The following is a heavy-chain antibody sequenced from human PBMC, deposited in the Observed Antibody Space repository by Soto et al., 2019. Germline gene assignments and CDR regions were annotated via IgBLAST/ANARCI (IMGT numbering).Heavy chain of an antibody. V-gene: IGHV3-7*03. CDR1: GFTFSSYW. D-gene: IGHD3-3*01. CDR3: ARDLGTIFGVVAYYYYYGMDV. Sequence: PGGSLRLSCAASGFTFSSYWMSWVRQAPGKGLEWVANIKQDGSEKYYVDSVKGRFTISRDNAKNSLYLQMNSQRAEDTAVYYCARDLGTIFGVVAYYYYYGMDVWGQGTTVTVSS. CDR2: IKQDGSEK. J-gene: IGHJ6*02.